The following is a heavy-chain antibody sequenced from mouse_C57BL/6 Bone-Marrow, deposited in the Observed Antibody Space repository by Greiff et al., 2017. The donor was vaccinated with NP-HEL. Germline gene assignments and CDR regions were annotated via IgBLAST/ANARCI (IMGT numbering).Heavy chain of an antibody. Sequence: EVQLQQSGPVLVKPGASVKMSCKASGYTFTDYYMNWVKQSHGKSLEWIGVINPYNGGTSYNQKFKGKATLTVDKSSSTAYMELNSLTSEDSAVYYCAREEYCDSSYFDYWGQGTTLTVSS. CDR3: AREEYCDSSYFDY. CDR2: INPYNGGT. CDR1: GYTFTDYY. J-gene: IGHJ2*01. D-gene: IGHD2-13*01. V-gene: IGHV1-19*01.